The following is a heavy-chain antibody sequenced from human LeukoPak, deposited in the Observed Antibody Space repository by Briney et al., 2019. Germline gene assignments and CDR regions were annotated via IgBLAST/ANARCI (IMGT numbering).Heavy chain of an antibody. Sequence: PSETLSLTCTVSGGSISSYYWSWIRQFPGKGLEWIGYIYYSGSTNYNPSLKSRVTISVDTSKNQFSLKLSSVTAADTAVYYCARDRYGDYDYWGQGTLVTVSS. V-gene: IGHV4-59*01. CDR3: ARDRYGDYDY. CDR1: GGSISSYY. J-gene: IGHJ4*02. CDR2: IYYSGST. D-gene: IGHD4-17*01.